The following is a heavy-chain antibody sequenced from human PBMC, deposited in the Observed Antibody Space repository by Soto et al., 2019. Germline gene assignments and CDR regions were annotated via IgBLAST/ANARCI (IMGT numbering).Heavy chain of an antibody. CDR1: GFTFTSSA. V-gene: IGHV1-58*01. Sequence: SVKVSCKASGFTFTSSAVQWVRQARGQRLEWIGWIVVGSGNTNYAQKFQERVTITRDMSTSTAYMELSSLRSEDSAVYYCAADLTRSYCGGDCYVDYWGQGTLVTVSS. D-gene: IGHD2-21*02. CDR2: IVVGSGNT. CDR3: AADLTRSYCGGDCYVDY. J-gene: IGHJ4*02.